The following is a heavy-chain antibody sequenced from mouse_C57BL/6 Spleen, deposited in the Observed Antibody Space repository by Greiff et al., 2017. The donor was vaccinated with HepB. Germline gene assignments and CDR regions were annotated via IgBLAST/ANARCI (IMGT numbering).Heavy chain of an antibody. D-gene: IGHD2-1*01. CDR3: ARGGNYYFDY. J-gene: IGHJ2*01. CDR1: GYSITSGYY. V-gene: IGHV3-6*01. CDR2: ISYDGSN. Sequence: EVQRVESGPGLVKPSQSLSLTCSVTGYSITSGYYWNWIRQFPGNKLEWMGYISYDGSNNYNPSLKNRISITRDTSKNQFFLKLNSVTTEDTATYYCARGGNYYFDYWGQGTTLTVSS.